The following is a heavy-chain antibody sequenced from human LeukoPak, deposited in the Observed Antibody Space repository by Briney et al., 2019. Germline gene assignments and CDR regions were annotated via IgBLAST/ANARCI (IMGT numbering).Heavy chain of an antibody. V-gene: IGHV1-8*01. J-gene: IGHJ4*02. D-gene: IGHD3-10*01. CDR2: MNPNSGNT. Sequence: ASVEVSCKASGYTFTSYDINWVRQATGQGLEWMGWMNPNSGNTGYAQKFQGRVTMTRNTSISTAYMELSSLRSEDTAVYYCARGALLWFGELSDWGQGTLVTVSS. CDR1: GYTFTSYD. CDR3: ARGALLWFGELSD.